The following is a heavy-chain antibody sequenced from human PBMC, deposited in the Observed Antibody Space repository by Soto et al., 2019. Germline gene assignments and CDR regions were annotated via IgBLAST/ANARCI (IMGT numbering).Heavy chain of an antibody. V-gene: IGHV3-23*01. CDR3: AKSHGGGPDAFDI. Sequence: EVPLLESGGGLVQPGGSLRLSCAASGFTFSSYAMSWVRQAPGKGLEWVSAISGSGGSTYYADSVKGRFTISRDNSRSTLYLQMNSLRAEDTAVYYCAKSHGGGPDAFDIWGQGTMVTVSS. D-gene: IGHD3-16*01. CDR1: GFTFSSYA. J-gene: IGHJ3*02. CDR2: ISGSGGST.